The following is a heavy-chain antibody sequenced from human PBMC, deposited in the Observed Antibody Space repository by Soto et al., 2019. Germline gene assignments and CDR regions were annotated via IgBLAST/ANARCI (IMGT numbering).Heavy chain of an antibody. D-gene: IGHD5-12*01. V-gene: IGHV4-61*01. CDR1: GGSVSSGSYY. Sequence: SETLSLTCTVSGGSVSSGSYYWRWIRQPPGKGLEWIGYIYYSGSTNYNPSLKSRVTISVDTSKNQFSLKLTSVTAADTAVYYCATDSKRGYSGYDKLDYWGQGTLVTVSS. CDR3: ATDSKRGYSGYDKLDY. J-gene: IGHJ4*02. CDR2: IYYSGST.